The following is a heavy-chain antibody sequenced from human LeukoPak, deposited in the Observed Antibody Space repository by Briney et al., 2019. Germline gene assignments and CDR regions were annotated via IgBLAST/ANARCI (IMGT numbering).Heavy chain of an antibody. CDR1: GFTVSSNH. Sequence: PGGSLRLSCAASGFTVSSNHMSWVRQAPGKGVEWVSVIYSGGSTDYGDSVKGRFTISRDNSKNTLYLQMNSLRAEDTAVYHCARGPAGYNWGQGTLVTVSS. CDR2: IYSGGST. D-gene: IGHD1-1*01. J-gene: IGHJ4*02. CDR3: ARGPAGYN. V-gene: IGHV3-53*01.